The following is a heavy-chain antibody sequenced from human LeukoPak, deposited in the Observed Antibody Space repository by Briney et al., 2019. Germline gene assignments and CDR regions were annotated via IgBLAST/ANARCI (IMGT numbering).Heavy chain of an antibody. V-gene: IGHV3-30*02. CDR2: IWYDGSNK. CDR3: ATDKGPSSWYENDY. J-gene: IGHJ4*02. CDR1: GFTFSSYG. D-gene: IGHD6-13*01. Sequence: GGSLRLSCAASGFTFSSYGMHWVRQAPGKGLEWVAVIWYDGSNKYYADSVKGRFTVSSDNSKNTLYLQMNSLRPEDTAVYYCATDKGPSSWYENDYWGQGTLVTVSS.